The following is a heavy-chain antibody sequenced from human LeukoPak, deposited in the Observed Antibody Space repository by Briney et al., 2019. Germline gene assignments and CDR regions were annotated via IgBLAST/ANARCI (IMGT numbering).Heavy chain of an antibody. CDR3: VQDKSNSWSFDN. J-gene: IGHJ4*02. CDR2: VSHDGSSK. CDR1: GFTFSSYA. V-gene: IGHV3-30*18. D-gene: IGHD6-19*01. Sequence: GGSLRLSCAASGFTFSSYAMSWVRQAPGKGLEWVSRVSHDGSSKQYLDSVKGRFTISRDNSKNTVYLQMDSLRAEDTAVYYCVQDKSNSWSFDNWGQGTLVTVSS.